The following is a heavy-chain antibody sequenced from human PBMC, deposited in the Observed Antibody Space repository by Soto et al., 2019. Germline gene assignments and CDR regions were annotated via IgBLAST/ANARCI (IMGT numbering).Heavy chain of an antibody. CDR3: ARGVPTVIQGYAFDI. V-gene: IGHV4-31*03. CDR1: GGSISSGGYY. J-gene: IGHJ3*02. D-gene: IGHD4-17*01. Sequence: ALSLTCTVSGGSISSGGYYWSWIRQHPGKDLEWFGYIYYSGSTYYNPSLKSRVTISVDTSKNPFSLKLSSVTAADTAVYYCARGVPTVIQGYAFDIWGQGTMVTVSS. CDR2: IYYSGST.